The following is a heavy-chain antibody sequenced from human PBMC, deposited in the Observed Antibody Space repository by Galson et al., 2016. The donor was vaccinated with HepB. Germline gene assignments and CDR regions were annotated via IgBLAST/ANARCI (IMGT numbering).Heavy chain of an antibody. J-gene: IGHJ4*02. V-gene: IGHV3-23*01. Sequence: SLRLACAAYGFTFRSYAMVWVRQAPGKGPGWLSAISGSDGRPYYADYVKGRFTISRDNSKNTLFLQMNSLRDEDTAVYFCARAAGDYGNDGFPNFDYWGQGTLVTVSS. CDR2: ISGSDGRP. CDR3: ARAAGDYGNDGFPNFDY. D-gene: IGHD4-17*01. CDR1: GFTFRSYA.